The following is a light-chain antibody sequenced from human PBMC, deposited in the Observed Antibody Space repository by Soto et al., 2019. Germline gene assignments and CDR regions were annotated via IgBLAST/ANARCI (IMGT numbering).Light chain of an antibody. CDR3: QKCKSAPFT. CDR1: QDISNF. Sequence: DIQMTQSPSSLSAFVGDTVTITCRASQDISNFLAWYQQKPGKVPKLLIYAASTLQSGVPSRFSGSGSGTDFTLTISSLQPEDVATYYCQKCKSAPFTFGVGTKVEMK. V-gene: IGKV1-27*01. CDR2: AAS. J-gene: IGKJ4*01.